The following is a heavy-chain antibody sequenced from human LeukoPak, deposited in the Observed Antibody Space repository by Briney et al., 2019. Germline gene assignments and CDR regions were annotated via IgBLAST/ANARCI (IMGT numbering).Heavy chain of an antibody. CDR3: ASRKAIVVVPAAILRYYYYGMDV. V-gene: IGHV1-69*01. CDR1: GGTFSSYA. CDR2: IIPIFGTA. J-gene: IGHJ6*02. Sequence: SVKVSCKASGGTFSSYAISWVRQAPGQGLEWMGGIIPIFGTANYAQKFQGRVTITADESTSTAYMELSNLRSEDTAVYYCASRKAIVVVPAAILRYYYYGMDVWGQGTTVTVSS. D-gene: IGHD2-2*02.